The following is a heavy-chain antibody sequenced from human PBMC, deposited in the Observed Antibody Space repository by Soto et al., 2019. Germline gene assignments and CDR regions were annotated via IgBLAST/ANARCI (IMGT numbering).Heavy chain of an antibody. J-gene: IGHJ5*02. CDR2: INPNSGGT. CDR1: GYTFTGYY. CDR3: ARVNLPDPTYYDSSGYYRVSMEFDP. Sequence: QVQLVQSGAEVKKPGASVKVSCKASGYTFTGYYMHWVRQAPGQGLEWMGWINPNSGGTNYAQKFQGRVTMTRDTSISTAYMELSRLRSDDTAVYYCARVNLPDPTYYDSSGYYRVSMEFDPWGQGTLVTVSS. V-gene: IGHV1-2*02. D-gene: IGHD3-22*01.